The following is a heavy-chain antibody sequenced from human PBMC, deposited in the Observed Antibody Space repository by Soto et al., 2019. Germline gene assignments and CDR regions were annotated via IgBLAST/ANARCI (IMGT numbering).Heavy chain of an antibody. CDR3: ARTGERWILGYYFDY. CDR2: IYYSGST. Sequence: QVQLQESGPGLVKPSQTLSLTCTVSGGSISSGGYYWSWIRQHPGKGLKWIGYIYYSGSTYYNPSLKVLGTISVETSKNQCALKLSSVTAADTAVYYCARTGERWILGYYFDYWGQGTLVTVSS. D-gene: IGHD2-2*03. CDR1: GGSISSGGYY. J-gene: IGHJ4*02. V-gene: IGHV4-31*01.